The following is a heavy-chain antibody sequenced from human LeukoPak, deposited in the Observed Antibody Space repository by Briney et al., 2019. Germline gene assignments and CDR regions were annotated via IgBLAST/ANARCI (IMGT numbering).Heavy chain of an antibody. J-gene: IGHJ4*02. CDR3: ARDSQSLTGYSSSWYGY. D-gene: IGHD6-13*01. CDR1: GYTFINYA. CDR2: VSAYNANT. V-gene: IGHV1-18*01. Sequence: GASVTVSCKASGYTFINYAISWVRQAPGQGLEWMGWVSAYNANTHYAQKLQGRVTMTTDTSTSTAYMELRSLRSDDTAVYYCARDSQSLTGYSSSWYGYWGQGTLVTVSS.